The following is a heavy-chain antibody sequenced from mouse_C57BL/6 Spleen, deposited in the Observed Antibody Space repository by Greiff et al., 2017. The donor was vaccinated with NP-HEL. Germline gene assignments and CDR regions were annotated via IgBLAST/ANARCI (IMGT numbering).Heavy chain of an antibody. D-gene: IGHD1-1*01. CDR2: ISDGGSYT. CDR1: GFTFSSYA. J-gene: IGHJ3*01. V-gene: IGHV5-4*01. CDR3: ARDHDYGSSLWFAY. Sequence: EVQGVESGGGLVKPGGSLKLSCAASGFTFSSYAMSWVRQTPEKRLEWVATISDGGSYTYYPDNVKGRFTISRDNAKNNLYLQMSHLKSEDTAMYYCARDHDYGSSLWFAYWGQGTLVTVSA.